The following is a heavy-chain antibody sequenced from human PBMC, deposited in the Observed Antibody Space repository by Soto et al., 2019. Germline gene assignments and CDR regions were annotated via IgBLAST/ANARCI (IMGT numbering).Heavy chain of an antibody. V-gene: IGHV3-48*03. CDR2: IDTSGSGI. CDR1: GFILSSYE. CDR3: ARDPRGYNNGYYGMDV. D-gene: IGHD5-18*01. Sequence: GGSLRLSCAASGFILSSYEMNWVRQAPGKGLEWVSYIDTSGSGIYYADSVKGRFTIFRDNAKNSLFLQMNSLRAEDTAVYYCARDPRGYNNGYYGMDVWGQGTTVTVSS. J-gene: IGHJ6*02.